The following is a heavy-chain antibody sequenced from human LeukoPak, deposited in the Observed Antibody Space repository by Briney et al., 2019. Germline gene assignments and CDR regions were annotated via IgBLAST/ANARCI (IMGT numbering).Heavy chain of an antibody. Sequence: GGSLRLSCAASGFTFDEYGMTWVRQAPGKGLEWVSGITRGGATAGYADSVKGRFTISRDNAKNSLYLQMNSLRVEDTALYFCARGGSFNNYWGQGTLVTVSA. CDR2: ITRGGATA. D-gene: IGHD3-10*01. V-gene: IGHV3-20*04. J-gene: IGHJ4*02. CDR3: ARGGSFNNY. CDR1: GFTFDEYG.